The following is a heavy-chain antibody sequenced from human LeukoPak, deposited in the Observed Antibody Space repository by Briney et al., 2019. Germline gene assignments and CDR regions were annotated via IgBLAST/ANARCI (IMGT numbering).Heavy chain of an antibody. CDR1: GFTVSNNY. Sequence: GGSLRLSCAASGFTVSNNYMSWVRQAPGKGLEWVSVIYTGGSTSYADSVKGRFTISGDNSKNTLYLQMNSLRADDTAVYYCARAFRGAVGFDYWGQGTLVTVSS. V-gene: IGHV3-53*01. CDR3: ARAFRGAVGFDY. CDR2: IYTGGST. D-gene: IGHD3-16*01. J-gene: IGHJ4*02.